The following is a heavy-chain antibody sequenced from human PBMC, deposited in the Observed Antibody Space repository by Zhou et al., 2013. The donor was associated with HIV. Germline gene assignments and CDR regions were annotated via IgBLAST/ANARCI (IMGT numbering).Heavy chain of an antibody. Sequence: QVQLVQSGAEVKRPGSSVKVSCKASGGTFSSYAISWVRQAPGQGLEWMGRIIPILGIANYAQKFQGRVTITADKSTSTAYMELSSLRSEDTAVYYCASHERITIFGVVIMGYNWFDPWGQGTLVTVSS. V-gene: IGHV1-69*04. CDR3: ASHERITIFGVVIMGYNWFDP. CDR1: GGTFSSYA. CDR2: IIPILGIA. J-gene: IGHJ5*02. D-gene: IGHD3-3*01.